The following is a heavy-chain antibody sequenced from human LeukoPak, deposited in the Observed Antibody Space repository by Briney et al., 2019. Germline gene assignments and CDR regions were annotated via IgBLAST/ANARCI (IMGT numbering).Heavy chain of an antibody. J-gene: IGHJ4*02. V-gene: IGHV4-59*01. CDR2: MSYSGIT. CDR1: GCTISNYY. D-gene: IGHD4-23*01. Sequence: PSETLSLTCTASGCTISNYYRRWIRQPPGKGLEWIGYMSYSGITNYNPSLNSRVTISLNTTTNHFSLKLSSVTAADAAVFYFGGAPLSGVNSEYYWGQGTLVSVSS. CDR3: GGAPLSGVNSEYY.